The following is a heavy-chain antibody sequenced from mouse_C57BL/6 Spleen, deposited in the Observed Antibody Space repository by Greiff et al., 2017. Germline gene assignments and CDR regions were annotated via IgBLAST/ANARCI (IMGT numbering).Heavy chain of an antibody. CDR3: ARTDYGNYYYAMDY. J-gene: IGHJ4*01. Sequence: QVQLQQSGPELVKPGASVKISCKASGYAFSSSWMNWVKQRPGKGLEWIGRIYPGDGDTNYNGKFKGKATLTADKSSSTAYMQLSSLTSEDSAVYFCARTDYGNYYYAMDYWGQGTSVTVSS. V-gene: IGHV1-82*01. D-gene: IGHD2-1*01. CDR2: IYPGDGDT. CDR1: GYAFSSSW.